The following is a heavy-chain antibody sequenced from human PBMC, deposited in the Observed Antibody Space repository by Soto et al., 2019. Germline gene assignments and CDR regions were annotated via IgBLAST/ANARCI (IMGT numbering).Heavy chain of an antibody. J-gene: IGHJ4*02. CDR2: IHHDGSEE. V-gene: IGHV3-7*03. D-gene: IGHD6-19*01. Sequence: EVQLVESGGGLGQPGGSLRLSCVASGFSFSNYWMSWVRQAPGKGLEWVANIHHDGSEESYVDSVKGRFTISRNNAKNSLYLQMNSLRAEDTAVYYCAREDIAVADYFDYWGQGTLVTVSS. CDR1: GFSFSNYW. CDR3: AREDIAVADYFDY.